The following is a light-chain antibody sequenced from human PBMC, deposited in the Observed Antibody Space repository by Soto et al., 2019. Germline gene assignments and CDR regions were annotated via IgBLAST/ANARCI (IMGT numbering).Light chain of an antibody. J-gene: IGKJ1*01. CDR3: QHFNNWPPWT. V-gene: IGKV3-15*01. Sequence: EIVMTQSPATLSVSPGEGATLSCRASQSVSSNLAWYQQKPGQAPRLLIYGASTRATGIPARFSGSGSGTEFTLTISSLQSEDFAVYYCQHFNNWPPWTFGQGTKVEIK. CDR1: QSVSSN. CDR2: GAS.